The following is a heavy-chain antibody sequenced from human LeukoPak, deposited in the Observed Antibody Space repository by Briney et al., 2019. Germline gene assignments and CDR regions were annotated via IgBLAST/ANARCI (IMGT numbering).Heavy chain of an antibody. J-gene: IGHJ1*01. V-gene: IGHV3-49*03. Sequence: PGGSLRLSCTASGFTFGDYAMSWFRQAPGKGLEWVGFIRSKAYGGTTEYAASVKGRFTISRDDSKSIAYLQMNSLKTEDTAVYYCTRDQIDYYDSSGYYSEYFQHWGQGTLVTVSS. D-gene: IGHD3-22*01. CDR3: TRDQIDYYDSSGYYSEYFQH. CDR1: GFTFGDYA. CDR2: IRSKAYGGTT.